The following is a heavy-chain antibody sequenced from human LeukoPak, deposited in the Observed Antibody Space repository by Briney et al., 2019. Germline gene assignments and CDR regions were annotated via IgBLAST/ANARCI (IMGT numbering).Heavy chain of an antibody. CDR3: ARGPAVGITGTTGSSWYFDL. CDR1: GFTFSSYA. D-gene: IGHD1-7*01. CDR2: ISYDGSNK. Sequence: GGSLRLSCAASGFTFSSYAMHWVRQAPGKGLEWVAVISYDGSNKYYADSVKGRFTISRDNSKNTLYLQMNSLRAEDTAVYYCARGPAVGITGTTGSSWYFDLWGRGTLVTVSS. J-gene: IGHJ2*01. V-gene: IGHV3-30*01.